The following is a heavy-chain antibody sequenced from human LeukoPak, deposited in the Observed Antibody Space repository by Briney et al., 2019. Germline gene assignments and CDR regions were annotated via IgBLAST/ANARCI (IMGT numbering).Heavy chain of an antibody. Sequence: PGGSLRLSCAASGFTFSDHYMHWVRQAPGKGLEWVAFIRYDGSNKYHADSVKDRFTISRDNSKNTLYLQMNSPRAEDTAVYYCARGGGYSYGSFDYWGQGTLVTVSS. CDR1: GFTFSDHY. CDR3: ARGGGYSYGSFDY. J-gene: IGHJ4*02. V-gene: IGHV3-30*02. CDR2: IRYDGSNK. D-gene: IGHD5-18*01.